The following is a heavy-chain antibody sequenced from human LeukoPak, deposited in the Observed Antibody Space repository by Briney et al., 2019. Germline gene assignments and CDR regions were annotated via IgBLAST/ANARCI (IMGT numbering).Heavy chain of an antibody. V-gene: IGHV3-33*08. CDR3: ARMPYSSGHAGDY. J-gene: IGHJ4*02. CDR1: GFTFSSYA. CDR2: IWYDGSNK. D-gene: IGHD6-19*01. Sequence: PGGSLRLSCAASGFTFSSYAMSWVRQAPGKGLEWVAVIWYDGSNKYYADSVKGRFTISKDNSKNTLYLQMNSLRAEDTAVYYCARMPYSSGHAGDYWGQGTLVTVSS.